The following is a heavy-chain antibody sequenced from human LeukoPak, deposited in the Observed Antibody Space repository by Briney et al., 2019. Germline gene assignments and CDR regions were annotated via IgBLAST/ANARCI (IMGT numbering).Heavy chain of an antibody. Sequence: SGTLSLTCTVSGGSISSSRYYWGWIRQPPGKGLEWIGNIYYTGSTYYNPSLNSLFTISLDTSKNQFSLKVSSVTAADTAVYFCARDSAAASGYNGAFDIWGQGTMVTVSS. CDR1: GGSISSSRYY. J-gene: IGHJ3*02. CDR2: IYYTGST. V-gene: IGHV4-39*07. CDR3: ARDSAAASGYNGAFDI. D-gene: IGHD5-12*01.